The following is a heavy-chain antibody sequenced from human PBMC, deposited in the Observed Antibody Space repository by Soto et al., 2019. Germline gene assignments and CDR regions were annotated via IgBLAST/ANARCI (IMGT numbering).Heavy chain of an antibody. J-gene: IGHJ6*02. CDR2: ISYDGSNK. D-gene: IGHD5-12*01. Sequence: PGGSLRLSCAASGFTFSSYGMHWVRQAPGKGLEWVAVISYDGSNKYHADSVKGRFTISRDNSKNTLYLQMNSLRAEDTAVYYCAKDLIHSGYDYPYYYYYGMDVWGQGTTVTLSS. CDR3: AKDLIHSGYDYPYYYYYGMDV. V-gene: IGHV3-30*18. CDR1: GFTFSSYG.